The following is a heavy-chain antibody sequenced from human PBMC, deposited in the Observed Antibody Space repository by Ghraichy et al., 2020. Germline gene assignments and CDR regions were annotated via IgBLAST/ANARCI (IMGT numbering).Heavy chain of an antibody. CDR1: GFIVSSNY. J-gene: IGHJ3*02. D-gene: IGHD5-18*01. CDR2: IYSGGNT. V-gene: IGHV3-53*01. CDR3: AREARTPGYSYGSAAFDI. Sequence: GGSLRLSCAASGFIVSSNYMSWVRQAPGKGLEWVSVIYSGGNTYYADSVKGRFTISRDNSKNTLYLQMNSLRAEDTAVYYCAREARTPGYSYGSAAFDIWGQGTMVTVSS.